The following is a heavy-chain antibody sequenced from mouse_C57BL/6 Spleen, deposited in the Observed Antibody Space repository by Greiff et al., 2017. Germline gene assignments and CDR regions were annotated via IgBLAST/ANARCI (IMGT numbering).Heavy chain of an antibody. D-gene: IGHD1-1*01. CDR2: IYPRSGNT. CDR1: GYTFTSYG. J-gene: IGHJ1*03. Sequence: VQLQESGAELARPGASVKLSCKASGYTFTSYGISWVKQRTGQGLEWIGEIYPRSGNTYSNEKFKGKATLTADKSSSTAYMELRSLTSEDSAVYFCATYGSSYGLYVWGTGTTVTVSA. V-gene: IGHV1-81*01. CDR3: ATYGSSYGLYV.